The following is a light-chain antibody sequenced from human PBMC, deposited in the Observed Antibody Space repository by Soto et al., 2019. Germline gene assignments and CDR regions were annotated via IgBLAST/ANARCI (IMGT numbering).Light chain of an antibody. Sequence: QSALTQPASVSGSPGQSITISCTGTSSDVGGYNYVSWYQHHPGKAPKLMIYEVTNRPSGVSKRFSGSKSGNTASLTISGLQAEDEADYFCSSYTSRNTYVFGTGTQLTVL. J-gene: IGLJ1*01. V-gene: IGLV2-14*01. CDR2: EVT. CDR3: SSYTSRNTYV. CDR1: SSDVGGYNY.